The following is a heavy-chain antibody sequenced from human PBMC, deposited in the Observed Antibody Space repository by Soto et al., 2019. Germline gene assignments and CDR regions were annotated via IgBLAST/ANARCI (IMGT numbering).Heavy chain of an antibody. V-gene: IGHV1-2*02. CDR1: GYTFTVYY. CDR3: ARDVAKGGGSEGFDY. D-gene: IGHD1-26*01. Sequence: ASVKVSCKASGYTFTVYYMHWVRQAPGQGLERMGWINPKSGGTMYPQKFQGRVTMTWDTSISTAYMALTRLRSDDTAVYYCARDVAKGGGSEGFDYWGQGTMVSVSS. CDR2: INPKSGGT. J-gene: IGHJ4*02.